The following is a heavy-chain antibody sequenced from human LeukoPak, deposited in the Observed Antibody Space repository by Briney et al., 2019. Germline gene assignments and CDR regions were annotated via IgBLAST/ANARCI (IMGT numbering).Heavy chain of an antibody. Sequence: PSETLSLTCTVSGGSISSYYWCWIRQPPGKGLEWIGYIYYSGSTNYHPSLKSRVTISVDTSKNQFSLKLSSVTAADTAVYYCARQELEPTFDYWGQGTLVTVSS. CDR3: ARQELEPTFDY. CDR1: GGSISSYY. D-gene: IGHD1-1*01. J-gene: IGHJ4*02. CDR2: IYYSGST. V-gene: IGHV4-59*08.